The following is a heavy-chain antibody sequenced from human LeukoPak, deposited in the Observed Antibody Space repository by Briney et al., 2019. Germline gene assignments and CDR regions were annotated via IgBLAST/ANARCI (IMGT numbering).Heavy chain of an antibody. CDR3: ATVTTVVTPGAFDI. V-gene: IGHV4-30-2*01. Sequence: SEALSLTCAVSGGSISSGGYSWSWIRQPPGKGLEWIGYIYHSGSPYYNPSLKSRVTISVDRSKNQFSLKLSSVTAADTAVYYCATVTTVVTPGAFDIWGQGTMVTVSS. CDR2: IYHSGSP. D-gene: IGHD4-23*01. CDR1: GGSISSGGYS. J-gene: IGHJ3*02.